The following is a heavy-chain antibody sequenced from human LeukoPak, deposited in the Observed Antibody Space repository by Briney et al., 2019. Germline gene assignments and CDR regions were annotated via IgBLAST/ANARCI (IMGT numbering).Heavy chain of an antibody. V-gene: IGHV3-48*04. CDR2: ISTSSSTI. CDR1: GFTFSSYS. D-gene: IGHD2-15*01. J-gene: IGHJ4*02. Sequence: GGSLRLSCAASGFTFSSYSMNWVRQAPGKGLEWVSYISTSSSTIYYADSVKGRFTISRDNAKNSLYLQMNSLRAEDTAVYYCARDSPRKFCSGGSCYLYFFDYWGQGTLVTVSS. CDR3: ARDSPRKFCSGGSCYLYFFDY.